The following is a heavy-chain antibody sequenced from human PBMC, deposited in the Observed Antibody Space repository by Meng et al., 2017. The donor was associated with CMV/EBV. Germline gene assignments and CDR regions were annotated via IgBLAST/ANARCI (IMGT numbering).Heavy chain of an antibody. CDR1: GFTFSDYY. D-gene: IGHD2-2*01. CDR3: VRENYCSSTSCPDYYYGMDV. CDR2: ISSSGSTI. Sequence: GESLKISCAASGFTFSDYYMSWIRQAPGKGLEWVSYISSSGSTIYYADSVKGRFTISRDNAKNSLYLQMNSLRAEDTAVYYCVRENYCSSTSCPDYYYGMDVWGQGTTVTVSS. V-gene: IGHV3-11*04. J-gene: IGHJ6*02.